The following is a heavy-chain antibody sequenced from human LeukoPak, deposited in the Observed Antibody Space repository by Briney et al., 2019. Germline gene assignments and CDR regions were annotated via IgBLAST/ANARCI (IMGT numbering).Heavy chain of an antibody. J-gene: IGHJ4*02. D-gene: IGHD3-3*01. CDR3: ARSHYDFWSVSDY. V-gene: IGHV3-30*01. CDR2: ISYDGSNK. CDR1: GFTFSSYA. Sequence: HTGGSLRLSCAASGFTFSSYAMHWVRQAPGKGLEWVAVISYDGSNKYYADSVKGRFTISRDNSKNTLYLQMNSLRAEDTAVYYCARSHYDFWSVSDYWGQGTLVTVSS.